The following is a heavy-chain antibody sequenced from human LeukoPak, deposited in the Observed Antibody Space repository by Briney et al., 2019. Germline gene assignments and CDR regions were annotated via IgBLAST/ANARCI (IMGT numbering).Heavy chain of an antibody. CDR3: ASHSSSGFDY. CDR2: IIPILGIA. Sequence: ASVKVSCKASGGTFSSYAISWVRQAPGQGLEWMGRIIPILGIANYAQKFQGRVTITADKSTSTAYMELSSLRSEDTVVYYCASHSSSGFDYWGQGTLVTVSS. J-gene: IGHJ4*02. D-gene: IGHD6-6*01. CDR1: GGTFSSYA. V-gene: IGHV1-69*04.